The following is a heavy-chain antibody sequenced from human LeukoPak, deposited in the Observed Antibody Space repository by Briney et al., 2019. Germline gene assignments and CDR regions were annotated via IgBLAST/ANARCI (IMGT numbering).Heavy chain of an antibody. CDR1: GGSISYFY. Sequence: SETLSLTCTVSGGSISYFYWSWIRQPAGKGLEWIGRIYTSGSTNYNPSLKSRVTMSVDTSKNQFSLKLSSVTAADTAVYYCARAVGSGSFQTYYYYMDVWGKGTTVTISS. V-gene: IGHV4-4*07. CDR3: ARAVGSGSFQTYYYYMDV. D-gene: IGHD3-10*01. CDR2: IYTSGST. J-gene: IGHJ6*03.